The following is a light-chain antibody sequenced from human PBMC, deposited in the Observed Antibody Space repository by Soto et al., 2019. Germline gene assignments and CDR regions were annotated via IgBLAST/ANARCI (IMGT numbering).Light chain of an antibody. Sequence: QSALTQPRSVSGSPGQSVTISCTGTSSDVGSYNYVSWYQQHPGKAPKLMTYDVSKRPSGVPDRFSGSKSGNTASLTISGLHAEDEADYHCCSYAGSYTLVFGGGTELTVL. CDR2: DVS. CDR1: SSDVGSYNY. V-gene: IGLV2-11*01. CDR3: CSYAGSYTLV. J-gene: IGLJ2*01.